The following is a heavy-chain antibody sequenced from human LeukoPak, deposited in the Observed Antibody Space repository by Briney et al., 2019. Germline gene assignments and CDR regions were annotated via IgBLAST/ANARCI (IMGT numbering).Heavy chain of an antibody. CDR1: GGSFSGYY. D-gene: IGHD6-13*01. J-gene: IGHJ6*02. CDR3: ARGRAAAIPRKQEPSYYYGMDV. Sequence: KPSETQSLTCAVYGGSFSGYYWSWIRQPPGKGLEWIGEINHSGSTNYNPSLKSRVTISVDTSKNQFSLKLSSVTAADTAVYYCARGRAAAIPRKQEPSYYYGMDVWGQGTTVTVSS. CDR2: INHSGST. V-gene: IGHV4-34*01.